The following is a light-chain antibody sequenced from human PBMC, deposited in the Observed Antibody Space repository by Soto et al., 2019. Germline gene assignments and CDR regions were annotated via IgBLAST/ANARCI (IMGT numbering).Light chain of an antibody. Sequence: EIVLTQSPGTLSLSPGERATLSCRASQSVSSSYLSWYQQKPGQPPRLLIYGASSRATGIPARFSGSGSGTDFTLTISRLEPEDFAGYYCQQYGSSPRFTFGPGTKVDIK. CDR3: QQYGSSPRFT. CDR1: QSVSSSY. J-gene: IGKJ3*01. V-gene: IGKV3-20*01. CDR2: GAS.